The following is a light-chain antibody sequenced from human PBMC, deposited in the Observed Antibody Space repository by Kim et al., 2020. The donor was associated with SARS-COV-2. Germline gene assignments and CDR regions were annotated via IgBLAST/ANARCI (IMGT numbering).Light chain of an antibody. Sequence: LSPGERVTLSCRASQGVGSQLAWYQHKSGQAPRLLIYDASSRATAIPARFSGSGSGTDFTLTISSLEPEDFAVYYCQQRDSWPRTFGQGTKVDIK. CDR3: QQRDSWPRT. CDR2: DAS. V-gene: IGKV3-11*01. CDR1: QGVGSQ. J-gene: IGKJ1*01.